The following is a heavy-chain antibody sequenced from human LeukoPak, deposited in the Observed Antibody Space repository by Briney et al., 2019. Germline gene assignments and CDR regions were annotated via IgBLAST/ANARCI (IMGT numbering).Heavy chain of an antibody. Sequence: PGGSLRLSCAASGFTFSGYAMSWVRQAPGKGLEWVSGTGGSGATTYYADSVKGRFTISRDNSKNMLYLQLNSLRAEDTAVYYCAKGDPPTYYDILTGQDYWGQGTLVTVSS. D-gene: IGHD3-9*01. J-gene: IGHJ4*02. CDR3: AKGDPPTYYDILTGQDY. V-gene: IGHV3-23*01. CDR1: GFTFSGYA. CDR2: TGGSGATT.